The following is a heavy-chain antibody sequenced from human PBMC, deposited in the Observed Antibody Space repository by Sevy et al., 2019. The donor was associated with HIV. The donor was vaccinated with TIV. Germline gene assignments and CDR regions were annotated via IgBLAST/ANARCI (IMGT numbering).Heavy chain of an antibody. CDR3: AKVPAGGTTLYYYYYMDV. D-gene: IGHD1-7*01. V-gene: IGHV3-30*02. J-gene: IGHJ6*03. CDR1: GFTFSSYG. Sequence: GGSLRLSCAASGFTFSSYGMHWVRQAPGKGLEWVAFIRYDGSNKYYADSVKGRFTISRDNSKNTLYPQMNSLRAEDTAVYYCAKVPAGGTTLYYYYYMDVWGKGTTVTVSS. CDR2: IRYDGSNK.